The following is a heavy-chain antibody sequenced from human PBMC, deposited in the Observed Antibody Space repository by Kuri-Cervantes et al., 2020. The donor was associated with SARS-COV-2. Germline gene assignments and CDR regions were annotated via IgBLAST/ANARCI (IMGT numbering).Heavy chain of an antibody. D-gene: IGHD5-18*01. Sequence: GSLRLSCAVYGGSFSGYYWSWIRQPPGKGLEWIGEINHSGSTNYNPSLKSRVTISVDTSKNQFSLKLSSVIAADTAVYYCARGAFRIRIQLWDGFDYWGQGTLVTVSS. V-gene: IGHV4-34*01. CDR3: ARGAFRIRIQLWDGFDY. J-gene: IGHJ4*02. CDR2: INHSGST. CDR1: GGSFSGYY.